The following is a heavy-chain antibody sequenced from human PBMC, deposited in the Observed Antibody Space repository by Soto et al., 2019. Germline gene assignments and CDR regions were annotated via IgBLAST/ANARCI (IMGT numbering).Heavy chain of an antibody. CDR1: GFTFSSYG. J-gene: IGHJ6*02. CDR2: IWYDGSNK. V-gene: IGHV3-33*01. Sequence: GGSLRLSCAASGFTFSSYGMHWVRQAPGKGLEWVAGIWYDGSNKYYADSVKGRFTISRDNSKNTLYLQMNSLRAEDTAVYYCARVRGCSSTSCSDYYYYGMDVWGQGTTVTVSS. D-gene: IGHD2-2*01. CDR3: ARVRGCSSTSCSDYYYYGMDV.